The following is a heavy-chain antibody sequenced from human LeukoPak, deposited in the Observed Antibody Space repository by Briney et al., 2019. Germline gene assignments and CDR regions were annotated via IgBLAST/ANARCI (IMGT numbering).Heavy chain of an antibody. V-gene: IGHV3-30*18. Sequence: GRSLRLSCAASGFTFSSYGMHWVRQAPGKGLEWVAVISYDGSNKYYADSVKGRFTISRDNSKNTLYLQMNSLRAEDTAVYYCAKDSRVVLRFSGYLPPDYWGQGTLVTVSS. D-gene: IGHD3-3*01. CDR1: GFTFSSYG. CDR2: ISYDGSNK. CDR3: AKDSRVVLRFSGYLPPDY. J-gene: IGHJ4*02.